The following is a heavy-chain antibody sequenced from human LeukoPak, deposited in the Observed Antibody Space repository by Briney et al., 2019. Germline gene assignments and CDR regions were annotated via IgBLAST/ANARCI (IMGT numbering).Heavy chain of an antibody. D-gene: IGHD1-26*01. Sequence: ASVKVSRKVSGYTLTELSMHWVRQAPGKGLEWMGGFDPEDGETIYAQKFQGRVTMTEDTSTDTAYMELSSLRSEDTAVYYCATDQGGSLGYWYFDLWGRGTLVTVSS. V-gene: IGHV1-24*01. CDR3: ATDQGGSLGYWYFDL. CDR1: GYTLTELS. J-gene: IGHJ2*01. CDR2: FDPEDGET.